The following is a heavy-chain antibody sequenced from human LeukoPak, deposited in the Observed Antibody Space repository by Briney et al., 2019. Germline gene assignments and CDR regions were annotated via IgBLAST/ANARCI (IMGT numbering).Heavy chain of an antibody. J-gene: IGHJ4*02. V-gene: IGHV4-39*01. CDR3: ARHKLVWFGEFYYFDY. CDR1: GGSISSGSYY. D-gene: IGHD3-10*01. CDR2: IYYSGST. Sequence: SETLSLTCTVSGGSISSGSYYWGWIRQTPGKGREWIGSIYYSGSTYYNPSLKSRVTISVDTSKNQFSLKLSSVTAADTAVYYCARHKLVWFGEFYYFDYWGQGTLVTVSS.